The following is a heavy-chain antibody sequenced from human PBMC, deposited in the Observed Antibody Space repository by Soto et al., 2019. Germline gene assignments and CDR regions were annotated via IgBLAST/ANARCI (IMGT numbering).Heavy chain of an antibody. V-gene: IGHV1-8*01. J-gene: IGHJ6*02. Sequence: ASMKVSCKASGYTFISYDINGVRQATGQGLEWLGWMNPNRGNTGYAQKFQGRVTMTRNTSISTAYMELSSLRSEDTAVYYCARVELGYDYVWGSDRTYYYDYGLDVWG. CDR2: MNPNRGNT. CDR1: GYTFISYD. CDR3: ARVELGYDYVWGSDRTYYYDYGLDV. D-gene: IGHD3-16*02.